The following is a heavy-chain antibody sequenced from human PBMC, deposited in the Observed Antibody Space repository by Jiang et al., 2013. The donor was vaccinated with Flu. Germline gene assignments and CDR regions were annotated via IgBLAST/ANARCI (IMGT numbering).Heavy chain of an antibody. V-gene: IGHV4-38-2*01. D-gene: IGHD3-22*01. J-gene: IGHJ2*01. CDR3: DSSGARGYFDL. CDR2: IYHTGST. CDR1: GYFIRSGYY. Sequence: PGLVKPSETLSLTCGVSGYFIRSGYYWGWIRQPPGKGLEWIGSIYHTGSTYYNPSLKSRVTISVDTSKNQFSLKLTSVTAADTAVYYYDSSGARGYFDLWGRGTLVTVSS.